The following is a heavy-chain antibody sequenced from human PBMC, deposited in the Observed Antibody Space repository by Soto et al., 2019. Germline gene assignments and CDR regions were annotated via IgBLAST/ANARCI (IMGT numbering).Heavy chain of an antibody. V-gene: IGHV4-4*02. CDR2: IYHSGST. Sequence: SETLSLTCAVSSGSISSSNWWSWVRQPPGKGLEWIGEIYHSGSTNYNPSLKSRVTISVDKSKNQFSLKLSSVTAADTAVYYCARGSGGLWSSSRRYFDYWGQGTLVTVSS. D-gene: IGHD6-6*01. J-gene: IGHJ4*02. CDR1: SGSISSSNW. CDR3: ARGSGGLWSSSRRYFDY.